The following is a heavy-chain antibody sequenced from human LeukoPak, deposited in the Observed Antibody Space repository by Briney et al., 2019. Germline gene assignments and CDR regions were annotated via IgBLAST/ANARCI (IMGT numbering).Heavy chain of an antibody. CDR2: INPNSGDT. V-gene: IGHV1-2*02. J-gene: IGHJ4*02. CDR1: GYTFTGYY. D-gene: IGHD3-22*01. Sequence: ASVKVSCKSFGYTFTGYYIHWVRQAPGQGLEWMGWINPNSGDTKYAQKFQGRVTVTRDKSISTAYMELSRLTSDDTAVYYCARGYDSGGYYLPDHWGQGTLVTVSS. CDR3: ARGYDSGGYYLPDH.